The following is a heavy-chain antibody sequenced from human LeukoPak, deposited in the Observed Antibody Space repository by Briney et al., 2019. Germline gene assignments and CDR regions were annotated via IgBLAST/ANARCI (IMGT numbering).Heavy chain of an antibody. V-gene: IGHV4-59*08. CDR1: GGSISTYY. CDR2: IYYSGST. J-gene: IGHJ5*02. D-gene: IGHD6-13*01. Sequence: SETLSLTCTVSGGSISTYYWSWIRQPPGKGLEWIGYIYYSGSTNYNPSLKSRVTTSVDTSKNQLSLKLSSVTAADTAVYYCARRIAAAGSDWFDPWGQGTLVTVSS. CDR3: ARRIAAAGSDWFDP.